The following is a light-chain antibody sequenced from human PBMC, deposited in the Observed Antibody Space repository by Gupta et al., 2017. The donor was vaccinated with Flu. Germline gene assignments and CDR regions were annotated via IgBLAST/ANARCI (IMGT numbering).Light chain of an antibody. J-gene: IGKJ1*01. CDR3: QQYNNWPTWT. V-gene: IGKV3-15*01. CDR2: GAS. Sequence: EIVMTQSPATLSVSPGERATLSCRASQSVSSNLAWYQQKPGQAPRLLIYGASTRATGIPARFSGSGSGTEXTLTISXRQSEDFAVYYCQQYNNWPTWTFGXGTKVEIK. CDR1: QSVSSN.